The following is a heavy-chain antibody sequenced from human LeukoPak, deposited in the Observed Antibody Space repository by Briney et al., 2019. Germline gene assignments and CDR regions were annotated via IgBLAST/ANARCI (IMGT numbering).Heavy chain of an antibody. J-gene: IGHJ4*02. CDR3: AYSSSWRKFDY. D-gene: IGHD6-13*01. CDR1: GFTVSSNY. Sequence: GGSLRLSCAASGFTVSSNYMSWVRQAPGKGLEWVSVIYSGGSTYYADSVKGRFTISRDNSKNTLYLQMNSLRAEDTAVYYCAYSSSWRKFDYWGQGTLVTVSS. CDR2: IYSGGST. V-gene: IGHV3-66*01.